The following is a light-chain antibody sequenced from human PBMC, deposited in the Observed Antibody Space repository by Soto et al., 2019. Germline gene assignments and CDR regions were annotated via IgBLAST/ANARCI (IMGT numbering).Light chain of an antibody. Sequence: DIQMTQSPSSLSASVGDSVTITCRASQGISTYLNWYQQKPGKAPKLLIYAASSLQSGVPSRFSGSGSETDFTLTISSLQPEHFATYSCQQSYSTTWTFGQGTKVDIK. CDR3: QQSYSTTWT. CDR1: QGISTY. J-gene: IGKJ1*01. V-gene: IGKV1-39*01. CDR2: AAS.